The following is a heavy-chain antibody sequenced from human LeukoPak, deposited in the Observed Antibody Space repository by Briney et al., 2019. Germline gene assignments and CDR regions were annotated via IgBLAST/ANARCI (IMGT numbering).Heavy chain of an antibody. D-gene: IGHD1-7*01. CDR3: ARKAQYNGHYPLDY. CDR2: TSDRGDYT. Sequence: GGSLRLSRAASGFTFTSYSMSWVRQAPGKGLEWVSGTSDRGDYTYYADSVKGRFTISRDSSKNTLFLQMNSLRAEDTALYFCARKAQYNGHYPLDYWGQGTLVTVSS. J-gene: IGHJ4*02. V-gene: IGHV3-23*01. CDR1: GFTFTSYS.